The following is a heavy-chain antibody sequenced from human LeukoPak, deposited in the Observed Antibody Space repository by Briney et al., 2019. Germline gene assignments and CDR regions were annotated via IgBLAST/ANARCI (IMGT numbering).Heavy chain of an antibody. Sequence: SETLSLTCSVSGGSISSDDYYWNWIRQPPGKGLEWIGYIYYSGSTYYNPSLKSRLFISVETSKNQFSLKLSSVTAADTAVYYCARGGILLRNFFDYWGQGTLVTVSS. J-gene: IGHJ4*02. D-gene: IGHD2-15*01. CDR1: GGSISSDDYY. CDR3: ARGGILLRNFFDY. V-gene: IGHV4-30-4*01. CDR2: IYYSGST.